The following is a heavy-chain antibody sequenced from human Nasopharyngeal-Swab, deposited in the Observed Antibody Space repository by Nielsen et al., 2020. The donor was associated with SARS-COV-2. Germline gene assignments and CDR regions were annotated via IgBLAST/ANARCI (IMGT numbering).Heavy chain of an antibody. CDR1: GYTFTSYY. D-gene: IGHD1-7*01. V-gene: IGHV1-46*01. Sequence: ASVKVSCKASGYTFTSYYLHWVRQAPGQGLEWMGIINPHDGSTSYAQKFEGRVTMTRVTSTSTVYMELNSLRSEDTAVYYCARVLPFRITGTSGMDVWGQGTTVTVSS. J-gene: IGHJ6*02. CDR2: INPHDGST. CDR3: ARVLPFRITGTSGMDV.